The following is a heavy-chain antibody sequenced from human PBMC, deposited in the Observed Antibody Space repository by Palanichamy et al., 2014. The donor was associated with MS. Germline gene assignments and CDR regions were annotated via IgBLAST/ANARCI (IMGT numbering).Heavy chain of an antibody. CDR3: ARDIGPVPGDYYYGLDV. D-gene: IGHD3-10*01. Sequence: VQLVQSGAEVKEPGASVRVSCKASGYTFSSYGISWARQAPGQGLEWMGWISTYNGNTKYAQKFQDRVTMTTDTSTTTAHVDLRSLRSDDSAVYFCARDIGPVPGDYYYGLDVWGQGTTVTVSS. V-gene: IGHV1-18*04. CDR1: GYTFSSYG. CDR2: ISTYNGNT. J-gene: IGHJ6*02.